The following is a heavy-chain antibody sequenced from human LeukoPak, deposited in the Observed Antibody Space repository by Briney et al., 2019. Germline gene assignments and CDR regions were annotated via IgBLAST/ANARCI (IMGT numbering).Heavy chain of an antibody. CDR2: IIPTFGTT. V-gene: IGHV1-69*06. J-gene: IGHJ5*02. D-gene: IGHD2-2*01. Sequence: ASVKVSCKASGGTFSGYTISWVRQAPGQGLEWMGGIIPTFGTTNYAQKFQGRVTITADKSTSTVYMELSSLRSEDTAVYYCARGYCSGTSCSWFDPWGQGTLVTVSS. CDR3: ARGYCSGTSCSWFDP. CDR1: GGTFSGYT.